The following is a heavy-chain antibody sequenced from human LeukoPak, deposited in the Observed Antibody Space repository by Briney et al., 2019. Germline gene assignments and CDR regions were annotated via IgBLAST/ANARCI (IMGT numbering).Heavy chain of an antibody. V-gene: IGHV3-30*02. J-gene: IGHJ4*02. D-gene: IGHD2-2*01. Sequence: GGSLRLSCAASGFTLSSYGMHWVRQAPGKGLEWVAFIRCDGSNKYYADSVKGRFTISRDNSKNTLYLQMNSLRAEDTAVYYCAKLSSTSRTPEYDYWGQGTLVTVSS. CDR2: IRCDGSNK. CDR3: AKLSSTSRTPEYDY. CDR1: GFTLSSYG.